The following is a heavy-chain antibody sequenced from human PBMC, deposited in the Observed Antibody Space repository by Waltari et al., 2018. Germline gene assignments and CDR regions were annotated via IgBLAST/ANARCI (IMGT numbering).Heavy chain of an antibody. CDR3: ARDSYQNTFDY. D-gene: IGHD2-2*01. CDR1: GGSISSSNW. Sequence: QVQLQESGPGLVKHSGTLSLTCAVSGGSISSSNWWSWVRQPTGKGLGWMGENYHRASTHDNPSLKSRVTISVDKSKNQFSLKLSSVTAADTAVYYCARDSYQNTFDYWGQGTLVTVSS. CDR2: NYHRAST. V-gene: IGHV4-4*02. J-gene: IGHJ4*02.